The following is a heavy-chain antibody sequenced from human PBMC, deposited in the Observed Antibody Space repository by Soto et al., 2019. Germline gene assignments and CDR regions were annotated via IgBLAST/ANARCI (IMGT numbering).Heavy chain of an antibody. Sequence: ASVKVSCKASGYTFTGYYMHWVRQAPGQGLEWMGWINPNSGGTNYAQKFQGWVTMTRDTSISTAYMELSRLRSDDTAVYYCARSSGSYRLPSAYGMDVWGQGTPVTVYS. CDR3: ARSSGSYRLPSAYGMDV. CDR2: INPNSGGT. J-gene: IGHJ6*02. D-gene: IGHD1-26*01. CDR1: GYTFTGYY. V-gene: IGHV1-2*04.